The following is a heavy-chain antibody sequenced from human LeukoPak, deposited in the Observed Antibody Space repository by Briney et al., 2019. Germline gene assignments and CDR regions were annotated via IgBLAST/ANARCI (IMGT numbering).Heavy chain of an antibody. CDR2: IWYDGSNK. D-gene: IGHD3-22*01. J-gene: IGHJ4*02. Sequence: GGSLRLSCVASGYTFSNSGLHWVRQTPGKGLEWVAVIWYDGSNKYYADSVKGRFTISRDNAKNTLYLQMNSLRAEDTAVYYCARVLDYDSSYFDYWGQGTLVTVSS. CDR1: GYTFSNSG. V-gene: IGHV3-33*01. CDR3: ARVLDYDSSYFDY.